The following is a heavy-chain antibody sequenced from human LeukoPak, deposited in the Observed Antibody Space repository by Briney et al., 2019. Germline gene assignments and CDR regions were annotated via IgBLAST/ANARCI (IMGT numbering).Heavy chain of an antibody. CDR3: ARGGIVGATGYYFDY. CDR2: ISSSSSYI. J-gene: IGHJ4*02. D-gene: IGHD1-26*01. CDR1: GFTFSSYS. V-gene: IGHV3-21*01. Sequence: GGSLRLSCAASGFTFSSYSMNWVRQAPGKGLEWVSSISSSSSYIYYADSVKGRFTISRDNAKNSLYLQMNSLRAEDTAVYYCARGGIVGATGYYFDYWGQGTLVTVSS.